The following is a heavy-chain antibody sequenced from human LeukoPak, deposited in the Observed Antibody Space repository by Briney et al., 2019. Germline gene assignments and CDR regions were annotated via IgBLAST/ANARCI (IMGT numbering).Heavy chain of an antibody. CDR3: ARSESLRYQDIVVVVAATLFDP. D-gene: IGHD2-15*01. CDR2: INHSGST. J-gene: IGHJ5*02. Sequence: PSETLSLTCAVYGGSFSGYYWSWIRQPPGKGLEWIEEINHSGSTNYNPSLKSRVTISVDTSKNQFSLKLSSVTAADTAVYYCARSESLRYQDIVVVVAATLFDPWGQGTLVTVSS. CDR1: GGSFSGYY. V-gene: IGHV4-34*01.